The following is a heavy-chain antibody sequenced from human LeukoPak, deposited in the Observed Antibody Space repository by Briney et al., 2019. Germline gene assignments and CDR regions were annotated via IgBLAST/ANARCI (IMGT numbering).Heavy chain of an antibody. J-gene: IGHJ4*02. V-gene: IGHV3-33*01. CDR1: GFTFSDCG. Sequence: PGGALRLSWPASGFTFSDCGFHWVRPAPGKGLEWVGLIWYDGSNKYYADSVKGRFTISRDNSKNTVFLQMNSLRAEDTAVYYCARDMGSAYYGSGTDYGGYFDLWGQGTLATVSP. CDR3: ARDMGSAYYGSGTDYGGYFDL. D-gene: IGHD3-10*01. CDR2: IWYDGSNK.